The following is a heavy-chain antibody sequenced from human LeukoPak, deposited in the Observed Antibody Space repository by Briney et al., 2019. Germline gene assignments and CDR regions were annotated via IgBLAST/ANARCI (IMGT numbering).Heavy chain of an antibody. J-gene: IGHJ4*02. CDR2: IRGSGGST. CDR3: AKLMGATGAYFDY. V-gene: IGHV3-23*01. CDR1: GITFSSYA. Sequence: GGSLRLSCAASGITFSSYAMSWVPQAPGQGLEWVLAIRGSGGSTYYADSVKGRFTISRDNSKNTMYLKMDSLIADDTDVYYCAKLMGATGAYFDYWGQGTLVTVSS. D-gene: IGHD1-26*01.